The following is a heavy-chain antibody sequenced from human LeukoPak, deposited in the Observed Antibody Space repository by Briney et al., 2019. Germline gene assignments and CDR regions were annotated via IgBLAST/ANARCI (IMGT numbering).Heavy chain of an antibody. CDR3: AKDLDDILTGSNLLGY. V-gene: IGHV3-30*02. CDR2: IRYDGSNK. Sequence: PGGSLRLSCAASGFTFSSYGMHWVRQAPGKGLEWVAFIRYDGSNKYYADSVKGRFTISRDNSKNTLYLQMNSLRAEDTAVYYCAKDLDDILTGSNLLGYWGQGTLVTVSS. D-gene: IGHD3-9*01. CDR1: GFTFSSYG. J-gene: IGHJ4*02.